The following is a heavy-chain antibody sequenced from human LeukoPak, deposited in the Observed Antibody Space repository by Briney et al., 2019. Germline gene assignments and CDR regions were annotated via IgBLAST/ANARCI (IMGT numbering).Heavy chain of an antibody. Sequence: SETLSLTCTVSGGSISNYHWSWIRQPAGKGLEWIGQIHTSGSTNYNPPLKSRVTMSIDTTEDQVSLTIRSVTSADTAFYYCARRDISSGWSFDYWGQGTLVTVSS. CDR2: IHTSGST. J-gene: IGHJ4*02. CDR3: ARRDISSGWSFDY. CDR1: GGSISNYH. D-gene: IGHD6-19*01. V-gene: IGHV4-4*07.